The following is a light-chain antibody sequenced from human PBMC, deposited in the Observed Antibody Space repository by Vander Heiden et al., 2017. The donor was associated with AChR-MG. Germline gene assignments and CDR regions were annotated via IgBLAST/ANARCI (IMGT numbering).Light chain of an antibody. CDR1: TNNVGSYA. V-gene: IGLV1-44*01. CDR3: STWVYSLSVYQ. Sequence: QSALTREASVSGTVGQKVTLSCTGNTNNVGSYAVGWYQKISHGAPKTVMFGNSLPSGIPDRFSGSTSGTTASLTISGLYPEEEAHYFCSTWVYSLSVYQFDGGTKLTVL. J-gene: IGLJ2*01. CDR2: GNS.